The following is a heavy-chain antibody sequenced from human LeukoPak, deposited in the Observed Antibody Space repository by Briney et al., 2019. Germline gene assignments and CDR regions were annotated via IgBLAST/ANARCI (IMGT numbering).Heavy chain of an antibody. Sequence: ASVKVSCKASGYTFTSYGISWVRQAPGQGLEWMGWISAYNGNTNYAQKLQGRVTMTTDTFTSTAYMELRSLRSDDTAVYYCAREAYCSSTSCYQNFDYWGQGTLVTVSS. J-gene: IGHJ4*02. D-gene: IGHD2-2*01. CDR3: AREAYCSSTSCYQNFDY. CDR2: ISAYNGNT. CDR1: GYTFTSYG. V-gene: IGHV1-18*01.